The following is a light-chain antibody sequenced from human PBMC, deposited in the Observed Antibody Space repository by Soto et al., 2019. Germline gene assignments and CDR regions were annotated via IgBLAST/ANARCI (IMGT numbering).Light chain of an antibody. J-gene: IGKJ1*01. CDR2: GAS. Sequence: DIVLTQSPVTLSFSPGERATLSCRASQSVSSYLAWYQQKPGQAPRLLIYGASSRATGIPDRFSGSGSGTDFTLTISRLEPEDFAVYYCQQYNSWPRTFGQGTKVDIK. CDR1: QSVSSY. V-gene: IGKV3-11*01. CDR3: QQYNSWPRT.